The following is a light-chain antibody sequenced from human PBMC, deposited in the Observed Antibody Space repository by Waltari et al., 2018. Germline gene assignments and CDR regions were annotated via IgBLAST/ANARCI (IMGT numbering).Light chain of an antibody. CDR1: QSISSW. J-gene: IGKJ1*01. Sequence: DIQMSQYPSTLSASVGDRVTITCRASQSISSWLAWYQQKPGKAPKVLIYKASSLESGVPSRFSGSGSGTEFTLTISGLQPDDFATYYCQQYNSYSGTFGQGTKVEIK. V-gene: IGKV1-5*03. CDR3: QQYNSYSGT. CDR2: KAS.